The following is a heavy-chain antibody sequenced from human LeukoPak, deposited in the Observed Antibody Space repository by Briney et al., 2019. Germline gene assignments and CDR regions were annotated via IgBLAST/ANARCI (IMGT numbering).Heavy chain of an antibody. Sequence: SQTLSLTCAISGDSVSSNSAAWNWIRQSPSRGLEWLGRTYYRSKWYNDYAVSVKSRITINPDTSKNQFSLQLNSVTPEDTAVYYCARDLQEYSYGYGGGYYYYGMDVWGQGTTVTVSS. J-gene: IGHJ6*02. D-gene: IGHD5-18*01. CDR2: TYYRSKWYN. CDR1: GDSVSSNSAA. CDR3: ARDLQEYSYGYGGGYYYYGMDV. V-gene: IGHV6-1*01.